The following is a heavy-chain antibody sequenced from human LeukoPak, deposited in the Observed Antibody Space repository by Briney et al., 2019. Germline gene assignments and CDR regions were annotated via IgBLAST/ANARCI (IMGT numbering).Heavy chain of an antibody. CDR3: ARGLRQHAFDI. D-gene: IGHD3-16*01. CDR1: GFPFSNAW. Sequence: PGGSLRLSCAVSGFPFSNAWMSWVRQAPGKGLEWVSVIYSGGSTYYADSVKGRFTISRDNSKNTLYLQMNSLRAEDTAVYYCARGLRQHAFDIWGQGTMVTVSS. J-gene: IGHJ3*02. CDR2: IYSGGST. V-gene: IGHV3-66*01.